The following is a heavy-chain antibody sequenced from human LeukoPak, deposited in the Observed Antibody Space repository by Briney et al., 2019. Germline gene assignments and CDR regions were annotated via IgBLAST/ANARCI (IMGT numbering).Heavy chain of an antibody. CDR3: ARQNGGFDY. Sequence: GGSLRLSCSASGFTFSDYWMMWVRQAPGKGLEWVGNIRQDDSEKNYVDSVKGRFTISRDTARNSLSLQMNSLRAEDTAVYYCARQNGGFDYWGQGTLVIVSS. CDR2: IRQDDSEK. CDR1: GFTFSDYW. V-gene: IGHV3-7*01. J-gene: IGHJ4*02. D-gene: IGHD3-16*01.